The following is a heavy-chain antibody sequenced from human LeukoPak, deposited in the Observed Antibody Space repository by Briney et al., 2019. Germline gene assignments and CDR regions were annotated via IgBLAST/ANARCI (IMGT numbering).Heavy chain of an antibody. CDR3: ARDRERIWRRSYFDY. Sequence: ASVKVSCKASGYTFTSYYMHWVRQAPGQGLEWMGIINPSGDSTSYAQKFQGRVTITRDMSTSTVYMELSSLRSEDTAMYYCARDRERIWRRSYFDYWGQGTLVTVSS. D-gene: IGHD2-15*01. V-gene: IGHV1-46*01. J-gene: IGHJ4*02. CDR1: GYTFTSYY. CDR2: INPSGDST.